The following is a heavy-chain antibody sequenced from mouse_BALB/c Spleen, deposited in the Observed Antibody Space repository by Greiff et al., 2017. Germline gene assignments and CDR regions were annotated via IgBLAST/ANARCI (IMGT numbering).Heavy chain of an antibody. D-gene: IGHD2-2*01. J-gene: IGHJ4*01. CDR3: ARGIYGYGEDAMDY. CDR2: ISSGGST. CDR1: GFTFSSYA. V-gene: IGHV5-6-5*01. Sequence: EVMLVESGGGLVKPGGSLKLSCAASGFTFSSYAMSWVRQTPEKRLEWVASISSGGSTYYPDSVKGRFTISRDNARNILYLQMSSLRSEDTAMYYCARGIYGYGEDAMDYWGQGTSVTVSS.